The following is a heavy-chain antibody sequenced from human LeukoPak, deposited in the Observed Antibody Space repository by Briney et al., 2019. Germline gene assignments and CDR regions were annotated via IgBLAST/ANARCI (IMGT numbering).Heavy chain of an antibody. CDR2: IKSKTDGGTT. Sequence: GGSLRLSCAASGFTFSNAWMGWVRQAPGMGLEWVGRIKSKTDGGTTDYAAPVKGRFTISRDDSRNTLYLQMNSLETEDTAVYYCTKPDLLWFGEDVWGQGTTVTVSS. V-gene: IGHV3-15*01. J-gene: IGHJ6*02. CDR3: TKPDLLWFGEDV. D-gene: IGHD3-10*01. CDR1: GFTFSNAW.